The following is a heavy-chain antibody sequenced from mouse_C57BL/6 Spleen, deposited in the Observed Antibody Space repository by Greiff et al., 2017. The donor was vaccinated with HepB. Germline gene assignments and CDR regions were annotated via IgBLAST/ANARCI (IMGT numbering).Heavy chain of an antibody. V-gene: IGHV1-64*01. CDR3: ARGPPYYYGSRYYYAMDY. CDR1: GYTFTSYW. J-gene: IGHJ4*01. D-gene: IGHD1-1*01. Sequence: VQLQQPGAELVKPGASVKLSCKASGYTFTSYWMHWVKQRPGQGLEWIGMIHPNSGSTNYNEKFKSKATLTVDKSSSTAYMQLSSLTSEDSAVYYCARGPPYYYGSRYYYAMDYWGQGTSVTVSS. CDR2: IHPNSGST.